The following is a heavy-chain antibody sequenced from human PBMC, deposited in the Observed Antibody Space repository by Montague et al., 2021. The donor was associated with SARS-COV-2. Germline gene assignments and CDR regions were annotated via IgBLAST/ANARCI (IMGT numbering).Heavy chain of an antibody. J-gene: IGHJ4*02. V-gene: IGHV6-1*01. CDR1: GDSVSSNRVA. CDR3: VRYSGWFYFDF. D-gene: IGHD6-19*01. Sequence: CAISGDSVSSNRVAWSWNRQSPSRGLEWLGRTYYRSKWYSDYAPSVRGRLTVNPDASKNEFSLELNYVTPEDTAVYYCVRYSGWFYFDFWGQGPLVTVSS. CDR2: TYYRSKWYS.